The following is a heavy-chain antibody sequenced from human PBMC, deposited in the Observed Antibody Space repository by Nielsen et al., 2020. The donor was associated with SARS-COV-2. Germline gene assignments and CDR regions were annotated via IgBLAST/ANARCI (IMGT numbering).Heavy chain of an antibody. V-gene: IGHV3-21*01. J-gene: IGHJ3*02. CDR3: ARGSPQSDAFDI. CDR2: ISSSSSYI. CDR1: GFTFSSYS. Sequence: GESLKNSCAASGFTFSSYSMNWVRQAPGKGLEWVSSISSSSSYIYYADSVKGRFTISRDNAKNSLYLQMNSLRAEDTAVYYCARGSPQSDAFDIWGQGTMVTVSS.